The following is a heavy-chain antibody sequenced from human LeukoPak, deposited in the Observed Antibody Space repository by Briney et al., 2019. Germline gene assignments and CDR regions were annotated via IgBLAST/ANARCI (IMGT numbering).Heavy chain of an antibody. V-gene: IGHV3-21*01. CDR1: GFTFSSYS. CDR3: ARDPIAVVGGGSFDY. J-gene: IGHJ4*02. CDR2: ISSSGAKT. Sequence: GGSLRLSCAASGFTFSSYSMNWVRQAPGKGLQWVSSISSSGAKTYYADSVKGRVTISRDNAKNSYYLEMNSLVAEDTAVYYCARDPIAVVGGGSFDYWGQGILVTVSS. D-gene: IGHD6-19*01.